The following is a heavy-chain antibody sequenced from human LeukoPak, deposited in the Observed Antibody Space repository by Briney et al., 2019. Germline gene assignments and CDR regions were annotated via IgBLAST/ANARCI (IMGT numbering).Heavy chain of an antibody. J-gene: IGHJ4*02. V-gene: IGHV3-30*18. CDR2: ISYDGSNK. D-gene: IGHD1-26*01. CDR3: AKAGRGSYSTNFDY. CDR1: GFTFSSYG. Sequence: GGSLRLSCAASGFTFSSYGMHWVRQAPGKGLEWVAVISYDGSNKYYADSVKGRFTISRDNSKNTLYLQMNSLRAEDTAVYYCAKAGRGSYSTNFDYWGQGTLVTVSS.